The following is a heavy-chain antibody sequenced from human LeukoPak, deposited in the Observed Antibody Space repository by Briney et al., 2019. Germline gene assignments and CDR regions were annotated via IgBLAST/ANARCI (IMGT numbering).Heavy chain of an antibody. D-gene: IGHD3-10*01. CDR2: IKSKTDGGTT. CDR1: GFTFSNAW. Sequence: GGSLRLSCADSGFTFSNAWMSWVRQAPGKGLEWVGRIKSKTDGGTTDYAAPVKGRFTISRDDSKNTLYLQMNSLKTEDTAVYYCTTLPLLWFGECFDYWGQGTLVTVSS. CDR3: TTLPLLWFGECFDY. V-gene: IGHV3-15*01. J-gene: IGHJ4*02.